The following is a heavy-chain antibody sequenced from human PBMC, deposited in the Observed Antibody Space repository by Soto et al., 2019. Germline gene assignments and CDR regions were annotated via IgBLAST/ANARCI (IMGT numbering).Heavy chain of an antibody. V-gene: IGHV3-30*18. D-gene: IGHD1-26*01. CDR3: AKYWGELLPAIVLDAFDI. CDR1: GFTFSSYG. CDR2: ISNDGSNK. Sequence: QVQLVESGGGVVQPGRSLRLSCAASGFTFSSYGMHWVRQAPGKGLEWVAVISNDGSNKYYADSVKGRFTISRDNSKNTXXQIQNTRSAEDTGVYYCAKYWGELLPAIVLDAFDIWGQGTMVTVSS. J-gene: IGHJ3*02.